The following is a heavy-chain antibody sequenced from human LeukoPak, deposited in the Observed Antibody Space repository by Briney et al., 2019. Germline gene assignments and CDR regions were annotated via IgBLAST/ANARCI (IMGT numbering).Heavy chain of an antibody. D-gene: IGHD4-17*01. J-gene: IGHJ4*02. CDR1: GFTVSANY. CDR3: ARRGYGDYAPFDY. V-gene: IGHV3-66*04. CDR2: IYSGGTT. Sequence: PGGSLRLSCAASGFTVSANYMTWVRQAPGRGLEWVSVIYSGGTTYYADSVKGRFTISRDNSKNTLYLQMNSLRADDTALYYCARRGYGDYAPFDYWGQGTLVTVSS.